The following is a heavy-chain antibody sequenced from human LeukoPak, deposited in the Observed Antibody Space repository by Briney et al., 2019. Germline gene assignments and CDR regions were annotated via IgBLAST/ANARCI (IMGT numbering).Heavy chain of an antibody. CDR2: IYYSGST. Sequence: SETLSLTCTVSGGSISSYYWSWIRQPPGKGLEWIGYIYYSGSTNYNPSLKSRVTISVDTSKNQFSLKLSSVTAADTAVYYCARDLLIDQQSLFYWGQGTLVTVSS. V-gene: IGHV4-59*01. D-gene: IGHD2-2*01. J-gene: IGHJ4*02. CDR1: GGSISSYY. CDR3: ARDLLIDQQSLFY.